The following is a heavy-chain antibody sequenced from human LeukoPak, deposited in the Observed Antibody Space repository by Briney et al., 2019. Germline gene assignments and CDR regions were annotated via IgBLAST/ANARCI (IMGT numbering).Heavy chain of an antibody. CDR2: ISYDGSNK. D-gene: IGHD6-13*01. CDR3: AKTIAAAGAH. V-gene: IGHV3-30*18. J-gene: IGHJ4*02. Sequence: GRSLRLSCAASGFTFSSYAMHWVRQAPGKGLEWVAVISYDGSNKYYADSVKGRFTISGDNSKNTLYLQMNSLRAEDTAVYYCAKTIAAAGAHWGQGTLVTVSS. CDR1: GFTFSSYA.